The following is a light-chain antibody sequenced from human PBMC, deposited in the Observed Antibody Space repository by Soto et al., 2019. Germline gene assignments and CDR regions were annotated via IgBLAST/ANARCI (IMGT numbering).Light chain of an antibody. CDR1: NDDVGGYNF. CDR3: NSYTISSTWV. J-gene: IGLJ3*02. CDR2: EVT. Sequence: QSALTQPASVSGSPGQSVTISCTGTNDDVGGYNFVSWFQQHPGKAPKLIISEVTNRPSGVSNRFSGSNSGNTASLTISGLQAGDEADYYCNSYTISSTWVFGGGTKLTVL. V-gene: IGLV2-14*01.